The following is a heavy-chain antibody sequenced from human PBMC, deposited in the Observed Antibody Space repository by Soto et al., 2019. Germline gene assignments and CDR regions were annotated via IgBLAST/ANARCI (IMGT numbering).Heavy chain of an antibody. D-gene: IGHD3-22*01. J-gene: IGHJ4*02. CDR2: IRSKANSYAT. CDR3: TRESDYYDSSGYYLIDY. Sequence: GGSLSLSCAASGFPFSGSAMHWVRQASGKGLEWVGRIRSKANSYATAYAASVKGRFTISRDDSKNTAYLQMNSLKTEDTAVYYCTRESDYYDSSGYYLIDYWGQGTLVTVSS. V-gene: IGHV3-73*01. CDR1: GFPFSGSA.